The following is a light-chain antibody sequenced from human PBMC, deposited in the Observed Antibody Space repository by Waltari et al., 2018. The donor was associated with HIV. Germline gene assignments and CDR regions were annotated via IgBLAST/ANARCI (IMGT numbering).Light chain of an antibody. V-gene: IGLV2-8*01. CDR2: EVS. Sequence: QSALTQPPSASGSPGQSVTISCTGTSSDVGGYNYVSWYQQHPGKAPTLMIYEVSQRPSVVPDRFSGSKSGNTASLTVSGLQAEDEADYYCSSYAGSNNLLFGGGTNLTVL. CDR1: SSDVGGYNY. J-gene: IGLJ2*01. CDR3: SSYAGSNNLL.